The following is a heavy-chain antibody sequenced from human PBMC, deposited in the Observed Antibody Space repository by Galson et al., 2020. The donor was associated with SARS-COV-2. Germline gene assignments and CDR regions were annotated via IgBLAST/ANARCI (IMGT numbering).Heavy chain of an antibody. CDR3: AKAPTYRCNNGICYSDS. Sequence: GGSLRLSCAASGFTFSNFAMNWVRQAPGRGLEWVSSLSSSGTSTYYGDSVRGRFIISRDNSENTLYLQMDSLRAEDTAMYYCAKAPTYRCNNGICYSDSWGQGTLVTVSS. CDR2: LSSSGTST. CDR1: GFTFSNFA. V-gene: IGHV3-23*01. J-gene: IGHJ4*02. D-gene: IGHD2-8*01.